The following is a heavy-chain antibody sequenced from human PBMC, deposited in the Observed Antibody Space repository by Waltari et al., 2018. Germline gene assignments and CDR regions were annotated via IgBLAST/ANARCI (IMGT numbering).Heavy chain of an antibody. V-gene: IGHV4-39*01. J-gene: IGHJ5*02. CDR3: ARGGVNYNNWFDP. Sequence: QLRLQESGPGLVKPSETLSVTCIVSGGSLRVESSSWGWLRQSPEKGLELIGHISYSGTTFYNPSLMSRVTLSVDTLKNQFSLEMTSLTAADTAVYYCARGGVNYNNWFDPWGQGTPVTVSS. CDR1: GGSLRVESSS. CDR2: ISYSGTT. D-gene: IGHD3-9*01.